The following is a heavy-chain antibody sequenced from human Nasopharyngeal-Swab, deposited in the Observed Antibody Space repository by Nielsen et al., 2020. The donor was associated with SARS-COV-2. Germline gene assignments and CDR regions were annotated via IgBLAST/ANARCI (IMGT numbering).Heavy chain of an antibody. V-gene: IGHV3-73*01. CDR1: GFTFRGSA. CDR2: IRSKANSYAT. Sequence: GESLKISCAASGFTFRGSAMHWVRQASGKGLEWVGRIRSKANSYATAYAASVKGRFTISRDDSKNTAYLQMNSLKTEDTAVYYCTHGDTAMVTGASYWGQGTLVTVSS. D-gene: IGHD5-18*01. J-gene: IGHJ4*02. CDR3: THGDTAMVTGASY.